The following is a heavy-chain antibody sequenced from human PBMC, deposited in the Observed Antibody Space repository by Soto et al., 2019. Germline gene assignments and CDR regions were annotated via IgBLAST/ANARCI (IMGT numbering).Heavy chain of an antibody. CDR2: INPISGGT. J-gene: IGHJ4*02. V-gene: IGHV1-2*02. D-gene: IGHD2-15*01. CDR3: AKDGRHCSGGSCPQGH. Sequence: ASVKVSCKTSGYTFTGHHIHWVRQAPGQGLEWMGWINPISGGTKYREKFQGRVSITRDKSSSTAYMEMSSLTSDDSAVYYCAKDGRHCSGGSCPQGHWGQGTLVTVSS. CDR1: GYTFTGHH.